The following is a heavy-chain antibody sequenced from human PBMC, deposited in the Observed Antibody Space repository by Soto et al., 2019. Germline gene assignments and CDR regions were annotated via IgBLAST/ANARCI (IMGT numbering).Heavy chain of an antibody. CDR2: ISGSGGST. J-gene: IGHJ4*02. Sequence: LRLSCAASGFTFSSYAMSWVRQAPGKGLEWVSAISGSGGSTYYADSVKGRFTISRDNSKNTLYLQMNSLRAEDTAVYYCAKDRTRNRIFDYWGQGTLVTVSS. CDR1: GFTFSSYA. D-gene: IGHD1-1*01. CDR3: AKDRTRNRIFDY. V-gene: IGHV3-23*01.